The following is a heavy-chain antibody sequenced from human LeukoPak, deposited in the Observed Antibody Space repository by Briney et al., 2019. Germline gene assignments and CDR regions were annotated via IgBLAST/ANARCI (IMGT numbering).Heavy chain of an antibody. V-gene: IGHV4-30-4*01. Sequence: SETLSLTCTVSGGSISSGDYYWRWIRQPPGKGLEWIVYIYYSGSTYYNPSLKSRVTISVDTSKNQFSLKLSSVTAADTAVYYCARGRGVVVPAAINWFDPWGQGTLVTVSS. J-gene: IGHJ5*02. CDR1: GGSISSGDYY. CDR2: IYYSGST. CDR3: ARGRGVVVPAAINWFDP. D-gene: IGHD2-2*01.